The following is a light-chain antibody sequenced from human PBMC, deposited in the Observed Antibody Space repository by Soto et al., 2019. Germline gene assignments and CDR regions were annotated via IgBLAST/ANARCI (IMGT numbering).Light chain of an antibody. CDR1: QSVSSY. CDR3: QQLSNWPPRIS. CDR2: DAS. J-gene: IGKJ3*01. V-gene: IGKV3-11*01. Sequence: EIVLTQSPATLSLSPGERATLSCRASQSVSSYLAWYQQKPGQAPRLLIYDASSRATGIPARFSGSGSGTDFTLTISSLETEDFAVYYCQQLSNWPPRISFGPGTKVDIK.